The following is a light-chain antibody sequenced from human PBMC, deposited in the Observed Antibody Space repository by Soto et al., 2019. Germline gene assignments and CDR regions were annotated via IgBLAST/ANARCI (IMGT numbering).Light chain of an antibody. CDR1: ESVSSNY. CDR3: QQYGSSPSVS. Sequence: EIVLTQFPGTLSLSPGERDTLSCRASESVSSNYFAWYQQKPGQPPRHLIYGASSRDTGIPDSFSGSGSATYVKLTIGRLEPEDFAVYYCQQYGSSPSVSFGGGTRVDIK. J-gene: IGKJ4*01. V-gene: IGKV3-20*01. CDR2: GAS.